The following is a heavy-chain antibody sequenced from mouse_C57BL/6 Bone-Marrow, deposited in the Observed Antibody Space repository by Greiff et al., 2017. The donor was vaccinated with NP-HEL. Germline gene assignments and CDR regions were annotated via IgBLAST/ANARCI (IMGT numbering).Heavy chain of an antibody. Sequence: EVKVEESGPGLVKPSQSLSLTCSVTGYSITSGYYWNWIRQFPGNKLEWMGYISYDGSNNYNPSLKNRISITRDTSKNQFFLNLNSVTTENTATYYCAREGYYDYGRYWYFDVWGTGTTVTVSS. D-gene: IGHD2-4*01. CDR1: GYSITSGYY. V-gene: IGHV3-6*01. CDR2: ISYDGSN. CDR3: AREGYYDYGRYWYFDV. J-gene: IGHJ1*03.